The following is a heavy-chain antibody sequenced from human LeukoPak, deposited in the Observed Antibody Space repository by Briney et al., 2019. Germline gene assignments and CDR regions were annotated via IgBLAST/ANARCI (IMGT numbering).Heavy chain of an antibody. D-gene: IGHD6-19*01. V-gene: IGHV3-21*01. Sequence: GGSLRLSCAASGFTFSSFSMNWVRQAPGKGLEWVSSISSSSSYIYYADSVKGRFTISRDNAKNSLYLQMNSLRAEDTAVYYCARVYTGGWYSRRRSSHAFDIWGQGTMVTVSS. CDR1: GFTFSSFS. CDR3: ARVYTGGWYSRRRSSHAFDI. J-gene: IGHJ3*02. CDR2: ISSSSSYI.